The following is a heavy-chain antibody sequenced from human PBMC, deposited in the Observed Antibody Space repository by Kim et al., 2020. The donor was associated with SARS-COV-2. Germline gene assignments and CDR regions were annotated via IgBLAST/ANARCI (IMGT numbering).Heavy chain of an antibody. D-gene: IGHD2-21*01. CDR3: ARGDGDYYYYMDV. Sequence: PVSVKGRFTNSRENAKNSWYLQMSSRRAGDTAVYYCARGDGDYYYYMDVWGKGTTVTVSS. J-gene: IGHJ6*03. V-gene: IGHV3-13*01.